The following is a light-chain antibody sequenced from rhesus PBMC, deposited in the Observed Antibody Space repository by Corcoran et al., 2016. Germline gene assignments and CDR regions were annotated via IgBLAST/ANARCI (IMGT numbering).Light chain of an antibody. CDR3: QQGNSNPYS. Sequence: DIQMSQSPSSLSASVGDRVTITCRASQGISSYLNWYQQKPGKAPKLLIYYANSLASGVPSRFSGSGSGTEVTLTISSLQPEDCATYYCQQGNSNPYSFGQGTKVEIK. J-gene: IGKJ2*01. CDR2: YAN. V-gene: IGKV1-32*02. CDR1: QGISSY.